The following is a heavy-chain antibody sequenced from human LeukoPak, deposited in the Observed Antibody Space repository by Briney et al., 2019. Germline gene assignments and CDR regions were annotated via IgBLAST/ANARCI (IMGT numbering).Heavy chain of an antibody. Sequence: PGGSLRLSCAASGFTLDTYGMHWVRQAPGQGLEWMGWINPNSGGTNYAQKFQGRVTMTRDTSISTAYMELSRLRSDDTAVYYCATSIMITFGGVIVFDYWGQGTLVTVSS. CDR1: GFTLDTYG. J-gene: IGHJ4*02. CDR2: INPNSGGT. D-gene: IGHD3-16*02. CDR3: ATSIMITFGGVIVFDY. V-gene: IGHV1-2*02.